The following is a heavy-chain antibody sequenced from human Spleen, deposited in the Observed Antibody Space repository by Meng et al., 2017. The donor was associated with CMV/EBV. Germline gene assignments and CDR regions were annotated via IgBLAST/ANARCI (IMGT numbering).Heavy chain of an antibody. D-gene: IGHD3-10*01. V-gene: IGHV4-59*01. CDR1: GGSIRSYY. CDR2: IYYTGST. J-gene: IGHJ6*02. Sequence: GSLRLSCTVYGGSIRSYYWSWIRQPPGKGLEWIGYIYYTGSTHYNSALTSRVTISVDTSKNQFSLNLTSVTAADTALYYCARGTWFGEMDVWGQGTTVTVSS. CDR3: ARGTWFGEMDV.